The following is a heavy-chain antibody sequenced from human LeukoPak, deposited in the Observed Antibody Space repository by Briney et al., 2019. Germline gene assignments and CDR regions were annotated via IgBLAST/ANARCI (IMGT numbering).Heavy chain of an antibody. J-gene: IGHJ6*02. CDR2: IGSSSSYI. CDR1: GFTFSSYS. V-gene: IGHV3-21*01. Sequence: GGSLRLSCAASGFTFSSYSMNWVRQAPGKGLEWVSSIGSSSSYIYYADSVKGRFTISRDNAKNSLYLQMNSLRAEDTAVYYCARSTYSSSSRRYYYGMDVWGQGTTVTVSS. CDR3: ARSTYSSSSRRYYYGMDV. D-gene: IGHD6-6*01.